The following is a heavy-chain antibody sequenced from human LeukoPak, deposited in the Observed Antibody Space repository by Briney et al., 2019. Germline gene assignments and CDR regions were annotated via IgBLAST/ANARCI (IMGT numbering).Heavy chain of an antibody. V-gene: IGHV1-18*01. J-gene: IGHJ4*02. CDR3: AGVEGAYGDYVSDY. Sequence: ATVKVSCKGSGYTFTSYGISWVRQAPGQGLEWMGWISAYNGNTNYAQKLQGRVTMTTDTSTSTAYMELRSLRSDDTAVYYCAGVEGAYGDYVSDYWGQGTLVTVSS. CDR2: ISAYNGNT. D-gene: IGHD4-17*01. CDR1: GYTFTSYG.